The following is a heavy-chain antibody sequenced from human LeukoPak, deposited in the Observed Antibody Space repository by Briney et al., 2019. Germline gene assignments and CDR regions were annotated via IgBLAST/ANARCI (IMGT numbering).Heavy chain of an antibody. Sequence: GGSLRLSCAASGFTVSSNYMSWVRQAPGKGLEWVSVIYSGGSTYYADSVKGRITISRDNSKNTLYLQMNSLRAEDTAVYYCARVQGARTYYFDYWGQGTLVTVSS. CDR2: IYSGGST. D-gene: IGHD1-26*01. CDR3: ARVQGARTYYFDY. J-gene: IGHJ4*02. V-gene: IGHV3-53*01. CDR1: GFTVSSNY.